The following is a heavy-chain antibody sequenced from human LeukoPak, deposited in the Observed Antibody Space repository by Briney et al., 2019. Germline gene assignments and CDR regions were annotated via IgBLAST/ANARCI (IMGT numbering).Heavy chain of an antibody. V-gene: IGHV4-39*01. D-gene: IGHD6-19*01. CDR3: ARNAIYSSGWVTPWY. J-gene: IGHJ4*02. CDR2: IYYSGST. Sequence: PSETLSLTCTVSGGSISSSSYYWGWIRQPPGKGLEWIGSIYYSGSTYYNPSLKSRVTISVDTSKNQFSLKLSSVTAADTAVYYCARNAIYSSGWVTPWYWGQGTLVTVSP. CDR1: GGSISSSSYY.